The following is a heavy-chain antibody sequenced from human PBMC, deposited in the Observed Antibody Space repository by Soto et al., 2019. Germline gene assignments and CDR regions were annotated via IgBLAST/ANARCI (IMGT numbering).Heavy chain of an antibody. CDR1: GFTFSSYA. CDR2: ISGRGGRI. V-gene: IGHV3-23*01. J-gene: IGHJ4*02. Sequence: EVQVLESGGGLIQPGGSLRLSCAASGFTFSSYAMSWVRQAPGKGLEWVSSISGRGGRIYYAASVKGRFTISRDTSNNTMFLQMGGLGAEDTAIYYCAKCASWAGGSCSVSFDSWGQGALVTVSS. CDR3: AKCASWAGGSCSVSFDS. D-gene: IGHD2-15*01.